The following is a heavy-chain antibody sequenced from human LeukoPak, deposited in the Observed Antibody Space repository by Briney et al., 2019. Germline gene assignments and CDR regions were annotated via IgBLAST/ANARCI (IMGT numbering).Heavy chain of an antibody. Sequence: HVASVKVSCKASGYTFTSYDINWVRQATGQGLEWMGWMNPNSGNTGYAQKFQGRVTVTRNTSISTAYMELSSLRSEDTAVYYCARSSGWYAFDYWGQGTLVTVSS. J-gene: IGHJ4*02. CDR1: GYTFTSYD. CDR3: ARSSGWYAFDY. V-gene: IGHV1-8*01. D-gene: IGHD6-19*01. CDR2: MNPNSGNT.